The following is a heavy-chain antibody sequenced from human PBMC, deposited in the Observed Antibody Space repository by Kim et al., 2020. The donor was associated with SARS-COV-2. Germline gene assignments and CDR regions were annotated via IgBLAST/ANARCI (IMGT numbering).Heavy chain of an antibody. Sequence: GGSLRLSCAASGFTFSSYGMHWVRQAPGKGLEWVAVISYDGSNKYYADSVKGRFTISRDNSKNTLYLQMNSLRAEDTAVYYCAKEPSGMLRGVILDYWG. D-gene: IGHD3-10*01. CDR1: GFTFSSYG. J-gene: IGHJ4*01. CDR2: ISYDGSNK. V-gene: IGHV3-30*18. CDR3: AKEPSGMLRGVILDY.